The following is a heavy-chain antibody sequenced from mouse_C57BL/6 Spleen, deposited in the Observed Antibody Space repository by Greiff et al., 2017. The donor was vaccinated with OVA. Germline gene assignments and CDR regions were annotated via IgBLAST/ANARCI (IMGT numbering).Heavy chain of an antibody. D-gene: IGHD2-5*01. CDR3: ASTYYSNREYYFDY. Sequence: QVQLQQPGAELVRPGTSVQLSCKASGYTFTSYWMHWVKQRPGQGLEWIRVIDPSDSFTNSNQKFKGKATLTVDTSSRTAYMQLSSLTSEDSAGYYCASTYYSNREYYFDYWGQGTTLTVSS. CDR1: GYTFTSYW. CDR2: IDPSDSFT. J-gene: IGHJ2*01. V-gene: IGHV1-59*01.